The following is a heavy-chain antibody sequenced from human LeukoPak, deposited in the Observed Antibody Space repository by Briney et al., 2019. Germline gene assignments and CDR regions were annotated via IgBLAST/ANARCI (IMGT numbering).Heavy chain of an antibody. CDR3: ARGVGYNRYYFDY. V-gene: IGHV3-13*01. D-gene: IGHD5-24*01. J-gene: IGHJ4*02. Sequence: PGGSLRLSCAASGFTFSSYDMHWVRQATGKGLEWVSATGTAGDTYYPGSVKGRFTISRENAKNSLYLQMNSLRAEDTAVYYCARGVGYNRYYFDYWGQGTLVTVSS. CDR1: GFTFSSYD. CDR2: TGTAGDT.